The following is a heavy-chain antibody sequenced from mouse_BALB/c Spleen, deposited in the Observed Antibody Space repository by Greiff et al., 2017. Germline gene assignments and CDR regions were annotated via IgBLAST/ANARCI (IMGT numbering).Heavy chain of an antibody. CDR2: ISSGGST. J-gene: IGHJ2*01. CDR1: GFTFSSYA. V-gene: IGHV5-6-5*01. CDR3: ARAGGNFDY. Sequence: EVHLVESGGGLVKPGGSLKLSCAASGFTFSSYAMSWVRQTPEKRLEWVASISSGGSTYYPDSVKGRFTISRDNARNILYLQMSSLRSEDTAMYYCARAGGNFDYWGQGTTLTVSS.